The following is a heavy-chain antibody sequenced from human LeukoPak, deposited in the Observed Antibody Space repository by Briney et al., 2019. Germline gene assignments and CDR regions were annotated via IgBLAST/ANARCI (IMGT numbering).Heavy chain of an antibody. D-gene: IGHD1-26*01. J-gene: IGHJ4*02. Sequence: GGSLRLSCAASGFTFSSYAMNWVRQAPGKGLEWISGISGSGASTYYADSVKGRFTISRDDSRNTLYLQMNSLRGDDTAVYYCAKDVGKWESLHFFDYWGQGTLVTVSS. CDR2: ISGSGAST. CDR3: AKDVGKWESLHFFDY. CDR1: GFTFSSYA. V-gene: IGHV3-23*01.